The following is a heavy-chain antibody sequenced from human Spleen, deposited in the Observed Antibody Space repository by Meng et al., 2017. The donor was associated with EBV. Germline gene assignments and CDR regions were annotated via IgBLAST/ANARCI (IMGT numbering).Heavy chain of an antibody. J-gene: IGHJ4*02. Sequence: QVHLQQWGAGLLKPSETLSLTCAVYGESFTYYYWSWIRQSPGKGLEWIGEINHSGSTNYNPSLKSRVTISADTSKRQFSLKLRSVTAADTAVYYCAIGHSSGWCVYWGQGTLVTVSS. CDR3: AIGHSSGWCVY. CDR2: INHSGST. CDR1: GESFTYYY. V-gene: IGHV4-34*02. D-gene: IGHD6-19*01.